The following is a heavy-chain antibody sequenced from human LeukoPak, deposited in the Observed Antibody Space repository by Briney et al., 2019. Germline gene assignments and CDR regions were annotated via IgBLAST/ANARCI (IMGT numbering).Heavy chain of an antibody. CDR2: IIPILGIA. Sequence: ASVKVSCKASGGTFSSYTISWVRQAPGQGLEWMGRIIPILGIANYAQKFQGRVTITADKSTSTAYMELSSLRSEDTAVYYCARVSSGQDGMDDWGQGTTVTVSS. V-gene: IGHV1-69*02. D-gene: IGHD3-22*01. CDR1: GGTFSSYT. J-gene: IGHJ6*02. CDR3: ARVSSGQDGMDD.